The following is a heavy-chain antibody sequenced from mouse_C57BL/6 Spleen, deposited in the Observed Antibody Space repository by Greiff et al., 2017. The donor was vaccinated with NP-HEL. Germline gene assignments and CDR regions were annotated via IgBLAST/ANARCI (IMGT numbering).Heavy chain of an antibody. CDR2: INPSSGYT. CDR1: GYTFTSYW. D-gene: IGHD3-1*01. V-gene: IGHV1-7*01. CDR3: ARSGSFAY. Sequence: VQLQQSGAELAKPGASVKLSCKASGYTFTSYWMHWVKQRPGQGLEWIGYINPSSGYTKYNQKFKDKATLIADKSSSTAYMQLSSLTYEDSAVYYCARSGSFAYWGQGTLVTVSA. J-gene: IGHJ3*01.